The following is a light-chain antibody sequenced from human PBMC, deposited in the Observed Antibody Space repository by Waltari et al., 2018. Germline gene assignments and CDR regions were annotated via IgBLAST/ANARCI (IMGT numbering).Light chain of an antibody. Sequence: DIQMTQSPSSLSASVGDRVTVTCRASQGISNSLAWFQQKPGKAPKLLLYGASRLESGVPSRFSGSGSGTDFTLTISSLQPGDFATYYCQQFHSTPPWTFGQGTKVEIK. J-gene: IGKJ1*01. CDR2: GAS. CDR1: QGISNS. CDR3: QQFHSTPPWT. V-gene: IGKV1-NL1*01.